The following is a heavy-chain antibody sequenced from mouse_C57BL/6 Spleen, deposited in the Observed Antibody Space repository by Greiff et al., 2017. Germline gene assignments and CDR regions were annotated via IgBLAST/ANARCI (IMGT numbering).Heavy chain of an antibody. CDR2: IDPSDGYT. CDR3: ARRGATVVAGGYFDY. J-gene: IGHJ2*01. CDR1: GYTFTSYW. D-gene: IGHD1-1*01. Sequence: QVQLQQPGAELVKPGASVKLSCKASGYTFTSYWMQWVKQRPGQGLEWIGEIDPSDGYTKSNQKFKGKATLTVDTSSSTAYMQLSSLTSEDSAVYYCARRGATVVAGGYFDYWGQGTTLTVSS. V-gene: IGHV1-50*01.